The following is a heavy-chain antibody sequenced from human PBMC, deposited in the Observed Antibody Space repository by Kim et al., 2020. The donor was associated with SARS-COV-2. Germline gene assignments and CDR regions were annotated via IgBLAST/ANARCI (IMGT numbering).Heavy chain of an antibody. Sequence: KCRFTISRDNSKNTLYLQMTSLRAEATAVYDCAKGAGVVVVAATRVYFDYWGQGTLVTVSS. V-gene: IGHV3-23*01. CDR3: AKGAGVVVVAATRVYFDY. D-gene: IGHD2-15*01. J-gene: IGHJ4*02.